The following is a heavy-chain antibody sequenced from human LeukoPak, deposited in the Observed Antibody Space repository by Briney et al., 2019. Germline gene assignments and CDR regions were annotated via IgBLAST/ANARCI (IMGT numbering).Heavy chain of an antibody. J-gene: IGHJ6*03. D-gene: IGHD3-3*01. CDR2: INHSGST. CDR1: GGSFSGYY. V-gene: IGHV4-34*01. Sequence: SETLSLTCAVYGGSFSGYYWSWIRQPPEKGLEWIGEINHSGSTNYNPSLKSRVTISVDTSKNQFSLKLSSVTAADTAVYYCARTLGVVRGYYYYMDVWGKGTTVTVSS. CDR3: ARTLGVVRGYYYYMDV.